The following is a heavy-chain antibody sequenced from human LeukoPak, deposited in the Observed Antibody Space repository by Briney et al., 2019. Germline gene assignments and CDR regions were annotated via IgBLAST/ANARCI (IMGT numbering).Heavy chain of an antibody. CDR1: GFTFSSCS. CDR2: ISNTGNYI. V-gene: IGHV3-21*01. Sequence: TGGSLRLSCAASGFTFSSCSMNWVRQAPGKGLEWVSSISNTGNYIYYADSVKGRFTISRDDSKNSLSLQMNSLRAEDTAVYYCAREFAAAGHGMDVWGQGTTVAVSS. J-gene: IGHJ6*02. D-gene: IGHD6-13*01. CDR3: AREFAAAGHGMDV.